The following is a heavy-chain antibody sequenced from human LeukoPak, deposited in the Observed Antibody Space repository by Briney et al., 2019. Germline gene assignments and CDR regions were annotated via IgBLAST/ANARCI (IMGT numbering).Heavy chain of an antibody. CDR1: GFIFRNYA. V-gene: IGHV3-64D*06. CDR2: ISSNGDNT. CDR3: VRGTGY. Sequence: GGSLRLSCVASGFIFRNYAMHWVRQAPGKGLEYVSAISSNGDNTYYADSVKGRFTISRDNSKNTLYLQMSSLRADDTAVYYCVRGTGYWGQGTLVTVSS. J-gene: IGHJ4*02.